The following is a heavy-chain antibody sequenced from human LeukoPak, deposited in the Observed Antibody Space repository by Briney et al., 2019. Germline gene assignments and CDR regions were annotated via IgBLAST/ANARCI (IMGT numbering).Heavy chain of an antibody. CDR2: INHSGST. D-gene: IGHD3-3*01. J-gene: IGHJ2*01. V-gene: IGHV4-34*01. Sequence: PSETLSLTCAVYGESFSGYYWSWIRQPPGKGLEWIGEINHSGSTNYNPSLKSRVTISVDTSKNQFSLKLSSVTAADTAVYYCARGHPHYDFWSGYPPGWYFDLWGRGTLVTVSS. CDR3: ARGHPHYDFWSGYPPGWYFDL. CDR1: GESFSGYY.